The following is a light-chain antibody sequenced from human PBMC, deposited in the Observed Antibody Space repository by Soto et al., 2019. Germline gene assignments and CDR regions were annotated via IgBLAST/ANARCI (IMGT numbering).Light chain of an antibody. CDR2: DVN. CDR1: NSDIGGYNY. J-gene: IGLJ7*01. CDR3: CSYAGSYSFWV. Sequence: QSALTQPRSVSGCPGQSVTISCTGTNSDIGGYNYVSWYQQHPGKAPKVMIYDVNRRSSGVPDRFSGSKSGNTASLTISGLQAEDEADYYCCSYAGSYSFWVFGGGTQLTVL. V-gene: IGLV2-11*01.